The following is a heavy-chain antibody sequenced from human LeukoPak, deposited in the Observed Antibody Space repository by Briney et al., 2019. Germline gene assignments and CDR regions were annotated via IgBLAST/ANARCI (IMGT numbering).Heavy chain of an antibody. CDR3: AKDGYYDFWSGYWNY. J-gene: IGHJ4*02. D-gene: IGHD3-3*01. CDR1: GFTFSIYA. V-gene: IGHV3-23*01. CDR2: ISGSGGST. Sequence: HPGGSRRLSCAAYGFTFSIYAMSWVRQAPGKGLEWVSAISGSGGSTYYADSVKGRFTISRDNSKNTLYLQVNSLRAEDTAVYYCAKDGYYDFWSGYWNYWGQGTLVTVSS.